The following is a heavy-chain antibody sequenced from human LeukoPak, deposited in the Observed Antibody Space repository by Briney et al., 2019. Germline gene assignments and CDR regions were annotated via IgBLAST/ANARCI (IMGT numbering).Heavy chain of an antibody. J-gene: IGHJ4*01. CDR2: GNPHSGGT. CDR3: ARTDNKYDSRLILN. Sequence: ASVKVSCKASGYTFTGYYMHWVRQAPGQGLEWMGWGNPHSGGTNFASGFRGRVTFTRDTSINTAYMEMSSLTSDDAAVYYCARTDNKYDSRLILNWGQGTQVTVSS. CDR1: GYTFTGYY. D-gene: IGHD3-22*01. V-gene: IGHV1-2*02.